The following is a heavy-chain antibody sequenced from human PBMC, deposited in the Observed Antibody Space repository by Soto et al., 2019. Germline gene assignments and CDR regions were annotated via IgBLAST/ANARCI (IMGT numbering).Heavy chain of an antibody. Sequence: GGSLRLSCVESGFNFSNYAVAWVRQAPGKGLEWVSSISGSGRGSRPYYADSVQGRFTISRDHSKNIVSLQMDSLRVDDTAVYYCTRERSLVSFLFDYWGPGTLVTLSS. CDR3: TRERSLVSFLFDY. CDR2: ISGSGRGSRP. V-gene: IGHV3-23*01. CDR1: GFNFSNYA. J-gene: IGHJ4*02. D-gene: IGHD3-16*01.